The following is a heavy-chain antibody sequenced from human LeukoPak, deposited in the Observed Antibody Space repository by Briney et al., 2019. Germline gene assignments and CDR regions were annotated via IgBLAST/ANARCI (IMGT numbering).Heavy chain of an antibody. CDR1: GYTFTSYG. J-gene: IGHJ6*03. CDR3: ARSGDGDRNYYYYYYMDV. Sequence: ASVKVSCKASGYTFTSYGINWVRQATGQGLEWMGWMNPNSGNTGYAQEFQGRVTMTRNTSINTAYMELSSLRSEDTAVYYCARSGDGDRNYYYYYYMDVWGKGTTVTVSS. CDR2: MNPNSGNT. D-gene: IGHD4-17*01. V-gene: IGHV1-8*01.